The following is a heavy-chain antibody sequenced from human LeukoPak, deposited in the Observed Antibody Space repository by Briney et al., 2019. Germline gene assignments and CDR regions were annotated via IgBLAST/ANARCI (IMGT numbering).Heavy chain of an antibody. J-gene: IGHJ3*02. Sequence: GRSLRLSCAASGFTFSDHYMDWVRQAPGKGLEWVGRTRNKANSYTTEYAASVKGRFTISRDDSKNSLYLQMNSLKTEDTAVYYCARGLFSSWYGNDAFDIWGQGTMVTVSS. D-gene: IGHD6-13*01. CDR1: GFTFSDHY. CDR2: TRNKANSYTT. CDR3: ARGLFSSWYGNDAFDI. V-gene: IGHV3-72*01.